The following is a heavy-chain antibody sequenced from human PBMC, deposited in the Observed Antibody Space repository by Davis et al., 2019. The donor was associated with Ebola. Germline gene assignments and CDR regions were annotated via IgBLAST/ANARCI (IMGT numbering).Heavy chain of an antibody. J-gene: IGHJ6*02. CDR3: ARDKFYYDSSGYGYYYGMDV. D-gene: IGHD3-22*01. Sequence: PGGSLRLSCAASVFTFSSYSMNWVRQAPGKGLEWVSSIGSSSSYIYYADSVKGRFTISSDNAKKSLYLHMNSLRAEDTAVYYCARDKFYYDSSGYGYYYGMDVWDQGTTVTVSS. CDR1: VFTFSSYS. CDR2: IGSSSSYI. V-gene: IGHV3-21*01.